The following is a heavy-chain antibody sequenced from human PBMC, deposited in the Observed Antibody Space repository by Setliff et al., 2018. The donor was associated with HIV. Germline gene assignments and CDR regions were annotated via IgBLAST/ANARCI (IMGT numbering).Heavy chain of an antibody. D-gene: IGHD6-13*01. CDR1: GASISSGNYF. J-gene: IGHJ5*02. V-gene: IGHV4-61*02. CDR2: ISTGGHT. Sequence: PSETLSLTCTVSGASISSGNYFWTWIRQPAGQRLEWIGRISTGGHTDYNPSLKSRLSISADTSRNHFSLQLTSVAATDTAIYYCAREGSHSHSWYNWFGPWGPGTLVTVPS. CDR3: AREGSHSHSWYNWFGP.